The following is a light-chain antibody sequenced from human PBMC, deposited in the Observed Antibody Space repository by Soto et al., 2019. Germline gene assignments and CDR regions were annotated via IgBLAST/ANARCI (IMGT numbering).Light chain of an antibody. J-gene: IGKJ3*01. CDR1: QSVSSTS. V-gene: IGKV3-20*01. CDR3: QQYGSSLFT. Sequence: DIVLTQSPGTLSLSPGERATLSCRASQSVSSTSLAWYQQKPGQAPRLLNYGTSTRATGIPDRFSGSGSGTDFTLTISRLEPEDFAVYYCQQYGSSLFTFGPGTKVDIK. CDR2: GTS.